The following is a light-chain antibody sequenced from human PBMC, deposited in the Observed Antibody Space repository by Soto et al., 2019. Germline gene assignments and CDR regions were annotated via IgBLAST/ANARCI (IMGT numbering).Light chain of an antibody. CDR1: TGAVATGHY. CDR3: LLYSGGYV. CDR2: DTY. Sequence: QAVVTQEPSLTVSPGGTVTLTCGSSTGAVATGHYAYWFHQKPGQAPRPLIYDTYNRFSWTPARFSGSLLGGKAALTLSGAPPEDEADYYCLLYSGGYVFGPGTKLTVL. J-gene: IGLJ1*01. V-gene: IGLV7-46*01.